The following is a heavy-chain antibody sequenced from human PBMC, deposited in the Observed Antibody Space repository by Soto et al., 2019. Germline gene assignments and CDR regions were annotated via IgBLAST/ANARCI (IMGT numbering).Heavy chain of an antibody. J-gene: IGHJ4*02. CDR2: INHSGST. D-gene: IGHD6-19*01. V-gene: IGHV4-34*01. Sequence: QVQLQQWGAGLLKPSETLSLTCAVYGGSFSGYYWSWIRQPPGKGLEWIGEINHSGSTNYNPSLKSRVTISVDTSKNQFSLKLSSVTAADTAVYYCARGRQQWLVLRYWGQGTLVTVSS. CDR1: GGSFSGYY. CDR3: ARGRQQWLVLRY.